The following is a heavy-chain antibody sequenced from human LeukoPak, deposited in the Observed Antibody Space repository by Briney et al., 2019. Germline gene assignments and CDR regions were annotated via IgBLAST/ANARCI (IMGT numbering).Heavy chain of an antibody. Sequence: PSETLSLTCAVSGFSISSGYFWAWIRQSPGKGLEWIGSIFHSGITYYNPSLKSRITISVDTSKNQFSLKLTSATAADTAVYYCARQQLKTMASFDYWGQGTLVTVSS. J-gene: IGHJ4*02. V-gene: IGHV4-38-2*01. CDR1: GFSISSGYF. D-gene: IGHD4/OR15-4a*01. CDR2: IFHSGIT. CDR3: ARQQLKTMASFDY.